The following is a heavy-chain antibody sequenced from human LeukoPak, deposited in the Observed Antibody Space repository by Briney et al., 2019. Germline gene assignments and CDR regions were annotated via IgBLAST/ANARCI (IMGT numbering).Heavy chain of an antibody. D-gene: IGHD6-13*01. V-gene: IGHV6-1*01. CDR3: ARVAFVASSSWYGNWFDP. CDR1: GDSVSSNSAA. CDR2: TYYRSKWYN. Sequence: SQTLSLTCAISGDSVSSNSAAWNWIRQSPSRGLEWLGRTYYRSKWYNDYAVPVKSRITINPDTSKNQFSLQLNSVTPEDTAVYYCARVAFVASSSWYGNWFDPWGQGTLVTVSS. J-gene: IGHJ5*02.